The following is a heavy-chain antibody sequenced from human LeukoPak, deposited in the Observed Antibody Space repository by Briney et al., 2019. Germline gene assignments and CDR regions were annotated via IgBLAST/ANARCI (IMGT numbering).Heavy chain of an antibody. CDR3: ARENYSSSWANWFDP. V-gene: IGHV1-69*04. Sequence: ASVKVSCKASGGTFSSYAISWVRQAPGQGLEWMGRIIPIFGIANYARKFQGRVTITADKSTSTAYMELSSLRSEDTAVYYCARENYSSSWANWFDPWGQGTLVTVSS. CDR1: GGTFSSYA. CDR2: IIPIFGIA. D-gene: IGHD6-13*01. J-gene: IGHJ5*02.